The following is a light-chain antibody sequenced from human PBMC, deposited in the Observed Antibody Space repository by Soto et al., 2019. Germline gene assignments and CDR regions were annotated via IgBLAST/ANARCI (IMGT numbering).Light chain of an antibody. Sequence: DIQRTQSPSTLSASVGDRVTITCRASQSISSWLAWYQQKPGKAPKLLIYDASSLESGVPSRFSGSGSGTDFTLTISRLQREDFATYFCQQSYSSLWTFGQGTKVDIK. CDR1: QSISSW. J-gene: IGKJ1*01. CDR3: QQSYSSLWT. CDR2: DAS. V-gene: IGKV1-5*01.